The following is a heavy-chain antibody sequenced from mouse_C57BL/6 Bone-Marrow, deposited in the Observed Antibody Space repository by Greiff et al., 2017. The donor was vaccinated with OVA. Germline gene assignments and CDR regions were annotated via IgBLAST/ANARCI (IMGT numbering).Heavy chain of an antibody. V-gene: IGHV1-58*01. CDR2: IYIGNGYT. CDR3: ARRKGYDGYYWYFDV. J-gene: IGHJ1*03. Sequence: DVQLQESGAELVRPGSSVKMSCKTSGYTFTSYGINWVKQRPGQGLEWIGYIYIGNGYTEYNEKFKGKATLTSDTSSSTAYMQLSSLTSEDSAIYFCARRKGYDGYYWYFDVWGTGTTVTVSS. D-gene: IGHD2-3*01. CDR1: GYTFTSYG.